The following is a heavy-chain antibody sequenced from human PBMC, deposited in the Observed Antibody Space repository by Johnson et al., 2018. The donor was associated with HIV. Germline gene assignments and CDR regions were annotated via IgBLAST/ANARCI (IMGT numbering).Heavy chain of an antibody. Sequence: QVQLVESGGGVVRPGKSLTLSCVVSGLSFSNFGIHWVRQAPGKGPEWVAVISFDGNLKKYADSVTGRFTFPRDNSKNTLYLQMTSLRQDDTAVYSCYCTDNFGAGSESKGTFDAWGQGTMVTVSS. CDR1: GLSFSNFG. CDR2: ISFDGNLK. J-gene: IGHJ3*01. CDR3: YCTDNFGAGSESKGTFDA. D-gene: IGHD3-10*01. V-gene: IGHV3-30*03.